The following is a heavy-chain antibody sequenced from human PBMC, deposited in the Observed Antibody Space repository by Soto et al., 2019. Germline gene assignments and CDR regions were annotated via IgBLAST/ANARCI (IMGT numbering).Heavy chain of an antibody. CDR3: ARGLAYCGGDCYLTPDAFDI. CDR2: INAGDGNT. D-gene: IGHD2-21*02. CDR1: GYTFTNYA. Sequence: ASVKVSCKASGYTFTNYAVHWVRQAPGQRLEWMGWINAGDGNTKYSRNFQGRVTITRDTSTSTVYMELSSLRSEDTAVYYCARGLAYCGGDCYLTPDAFDIWGQGTMVTVSS. V-gene: IGHV1-3*01. J-gene: IGHJ3*02.